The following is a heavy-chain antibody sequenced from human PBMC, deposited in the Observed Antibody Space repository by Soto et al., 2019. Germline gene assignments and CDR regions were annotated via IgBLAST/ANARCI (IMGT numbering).Heavy chain of an antibody. CDR3: AKSLEVVYYYYGMDV. J-gene: IGHJ6*02. CDR2: ISYDGSNK. Sequence: ESGGGVVQPGRSLRLSCAASGFTFSSYGMHWVRQAPGKGLEWVAVISYDGSNKYYADSVKGRFTISRDNSKNTLYLQMNSLRAEDTAVYYCAKSLEVVYYYYGMDVWGQGTTVTVSS. V-gene: IGHV3-30*18. CDR1: GFTFSSYG.